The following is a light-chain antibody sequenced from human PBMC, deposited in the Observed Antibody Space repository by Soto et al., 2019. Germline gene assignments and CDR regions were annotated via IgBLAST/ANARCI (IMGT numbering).Light chain of an antibody. J-gene: IGKJ5*01. CDR1: QSITTY. CDR3: QQRQKWPPIT. CDR2: DAS. V-gene: IGKV1-39*01. Sequence: DIQMTQSPSSLSASVGDRVTITCRASQSITTYLNWYQQKPGKAPKLLIYDASSLESGVPSRFSGSGSGTDFTLTISSLEPEDFAVYYCQQRQKWPPITFGQGTRLEIK.